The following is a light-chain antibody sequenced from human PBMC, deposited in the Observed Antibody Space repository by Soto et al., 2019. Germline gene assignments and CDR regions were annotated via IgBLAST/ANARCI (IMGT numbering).Light chain of an antibody. CDR3: QQYNNWPSLT. CDR1: QSVSTN. Sequence: EIVMTQSPATLSVSPGERATLSCRASQSVSTNLAWYQHKPGQAPRLLIYGASTRATGIPARFSGSGSGTEFTLTISSLQSEDFALYYCQQYNNWPSLTFGGGTKVEIK. J-gene: IGKJ4*01. V-gene: IGKV3-15*01. CDR2: GAS.